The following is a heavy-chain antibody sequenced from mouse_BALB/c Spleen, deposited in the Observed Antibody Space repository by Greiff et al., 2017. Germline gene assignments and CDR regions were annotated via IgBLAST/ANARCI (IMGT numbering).Heavy chain of an antibody. CDR1: GYTFTSYV. D-gene: IGHD2-10*02. Sequence: LVESGPELVKPGASVKMSCKASGYTFTSYVMHWVKQKPGQGLEWIGYINPYNDGTKYNEKFKGKATLTSDKSSSTAYMELSSLTSEDSAVYYCAREAYGNYLYAMDYWGQGTSVTVSS. CDR2: INPYNDGT. CDR3: AREAYGNYLYAMDY. V-gene: IGHV1-14*01. J-gene: IGHJ4*01.